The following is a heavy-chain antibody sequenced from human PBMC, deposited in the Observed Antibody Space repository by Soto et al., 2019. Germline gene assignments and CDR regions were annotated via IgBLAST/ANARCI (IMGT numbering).Heavy chain of an antibody. J-gene: IGHJ6*02. Sequence: SETLSLTCTVSGGSISSHYWSWIRRPPGKGLEWIAYIYYTGSTYYNPSLKSRVTISVDTSKNQFSLRLSSVTAADTAVYYCARDGDGRMTTNPYYYNGMDVWGPGTTVTVSS. D-gene: IGHD4-4*01. CDR1: GGSISSHY. V-gene: IGHV4-59*11. CDR3: ARDGDGRMTTNPYYYNGMDV. CDR2: IYYTGST.